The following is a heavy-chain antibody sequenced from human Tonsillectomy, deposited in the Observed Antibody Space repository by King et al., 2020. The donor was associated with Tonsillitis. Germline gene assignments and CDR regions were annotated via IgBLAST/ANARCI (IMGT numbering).Heavy chain of an antibody. CDR2: ISGSGGGS. J-gene: IGHJ5*02. V-gene: IGHV3-23*04. D-gene: IGHD6-6*01. Sequence: VQLVESGGGLVQPGGSLTLSCAASGFTFSNYAMNWVRPAPGKGLEWVSAISGSGGGSYYAYSVKGRFTISRDNSKNTLFLQMNSLRAEDTAVYYCAKEWQEYFDPWGQGTLVTVSS. CDR3: AKEWQEYFDP. CDR1: GFTFSNYA.